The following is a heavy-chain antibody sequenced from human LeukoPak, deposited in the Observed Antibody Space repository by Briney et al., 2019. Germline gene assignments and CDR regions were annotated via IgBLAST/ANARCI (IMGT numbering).Heavy chain of an antibody. J-gene: IGHJ3*02. CDR3: ARGEAFAFDM. Sequence: PGGSLRLSCAAPGFTFSNYAMGWVRQAPGKGLEWVSSINGRDGRTYYADSVRGRFSISSDNSKNTLFPQMNSLRAEDTAVYYCARGEAFAFDMWGQGTMVTVSS. CDR1: GFTFSNYA. V-gene: IGHV3-23*01. CDR2: INGRDGRT.